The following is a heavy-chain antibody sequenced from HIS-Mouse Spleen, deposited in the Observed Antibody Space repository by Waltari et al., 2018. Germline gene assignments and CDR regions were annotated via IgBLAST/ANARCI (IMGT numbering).Heavy chain of an antibody. CDR1: GGSISSSSYY. CDR3: ARKRTASGWFDP. Sequence: QLQLQESGPGLVKPSETLSLTCTVSGGSISSSSYYWGWIRQPPGTGLEWIGSIYYSGSTSYTPSLKTRVTISVDTSKDQFSLKLSSVTAADTAVYYCARKRTASGWFDPWGQGTLVTVSS. D-gene: IGHD2-21*02. J-gene: IGHJ5*02. CDR2: IYYSGST. V-gene: IGHV4-39*01.